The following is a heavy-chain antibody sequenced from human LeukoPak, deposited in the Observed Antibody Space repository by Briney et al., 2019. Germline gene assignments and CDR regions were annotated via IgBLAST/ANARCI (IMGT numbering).Heavy chain of an antibody. D-gene: IGHD5-24*01. J-gene: IGHJ4*02. V-gene: IGHV1-8*01. CDR3: ARGTIAHQRWLQFRRREAWSVPDY. CDR1: GHTFTSYD. Sequence: ASVKVSCKASGHTFTSYDINWVRQATGQGLEWMGWMNPNSGNTGYAQKFQGRVTMTRNTSISTAYMELSSLRSEDTAVYYCARGTIAHQRWLQFRRREAWSVPDYWGQGTLVTVSS. CDR2: MNPNSGNT.